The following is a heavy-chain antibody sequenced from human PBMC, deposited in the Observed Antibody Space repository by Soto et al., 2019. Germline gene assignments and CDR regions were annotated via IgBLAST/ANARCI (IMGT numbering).Heavy chain of an antibody. Sequence: QVQLVESGGGVVQPGRSLRLSCAASGFTFSSYAMHWVRQAPGKGLEWVAVISYDGSNKYYADSVKGRFTISRDNSKNTLYLQMNSLRAEDTAVYYCARDNRWLQLNAFDIWGQGTMVTVSS. CDR3: ARDNRWLQLNAFDI. J-gene: IGHJ3*02. D-gene: IGHD5-12*01. CDR2: ISYDGSNK. CDR1: GFTFSSYA. V-gene: IGHV3-30-3*01.